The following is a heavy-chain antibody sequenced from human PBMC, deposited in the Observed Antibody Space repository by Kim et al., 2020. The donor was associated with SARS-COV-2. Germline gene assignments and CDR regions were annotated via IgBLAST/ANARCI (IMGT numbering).Heavy chain of an antibody. CDR3: AKCPSASSSWSYPYWYFDL. V-gene: IGHV3-23*01. CDR2: ISGSGGST. Sequence: GGSLRLSCAASGFTFSSYAMSWVRQAPGKGLEWVSAISGSGGSTYYADSVKGRFTISRDNSKNTLYLQMNSLRAEDTAVYYCAKCPSASSSWSYPYWYFDLWGRGPLVTVSS. J-gene: IGHJ2*01. CDR1: GFTFSSYA. D-gene: IGHD6-13*01.